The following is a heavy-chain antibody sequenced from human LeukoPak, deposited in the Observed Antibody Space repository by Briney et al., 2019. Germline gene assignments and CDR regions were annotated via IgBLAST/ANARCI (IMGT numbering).Heavy chain of an antibody. CDR3: ARDNSPYYDILTGYYTPLDY. V-gene: IGHV1-18*01. D-gene: IGHD3-9*01. J-gene: IGHJ4*02. Sequence: ASVKVCCKASGYTFTSYGIGWVRQAPGQGLEWMGWISAYNGNTNYAQKLQGRVTMTTDTSTSTAYMELRSLRSDDTAVYYCARDNSPYYDILTGYYTPLDYWGQGTLVTVSS. CDR1: GYTFTSYG. CDR2: ISAYNGNT.